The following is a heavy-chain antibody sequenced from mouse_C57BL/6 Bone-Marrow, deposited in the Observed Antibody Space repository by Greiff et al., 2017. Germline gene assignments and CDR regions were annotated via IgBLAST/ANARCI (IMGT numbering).Heavy chain of an antibody. CDR1: GYTFTSYW. V-gene: IGHV1-69*01. J-gene: IGHJ4*01. CDR3: ARNASYYSNYVYYYAMDY. Sequence: QVQLQQPGAELVMPGASVKLSCKASGYTFTSYWMHWVKQRPGQGLEWIGEIDPSDSYTNYNQKFKGKSTLTVDKSSSTAYMQLSSLTSEDSAVYYWARNASYYSNYVYYYAMDYWGQGTSVTVSS. D-gene: IGHD2-5*01. CDR2: IDPSDSYT.